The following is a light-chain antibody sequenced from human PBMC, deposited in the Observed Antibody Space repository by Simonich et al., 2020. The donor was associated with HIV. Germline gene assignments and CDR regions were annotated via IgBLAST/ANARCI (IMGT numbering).Light chain of an antibody. CDR3: QQYNNWPFS. Sequence: EIVLTQSPGTLSLSPGERATLSCRASQSVSSSYLAWYQQKPGQALRLLIYGASSRATGIPDRFSGSGSGTEFTLTISSMQSEDFAVYYCQQYNNWPFSFGPGTKVDIK. V-gene: IGKV3-20*01. CDR1: QSVSSSY. CDR2: GAS. J-gene: IGKJ3*01.